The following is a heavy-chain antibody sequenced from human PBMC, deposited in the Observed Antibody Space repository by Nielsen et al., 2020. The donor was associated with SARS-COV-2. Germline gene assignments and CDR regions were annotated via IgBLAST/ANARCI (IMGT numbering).Heavy chain of an antibody. CDR3: TRESLRSGMSRYSFAS. Sequence: GESLKISCAASGFTFSSYGMHWVRQAPGKGLEWVAVIWYDGSNKYYADSVKGRFTIARDNSQNTLYLHMTSLRAADTAVYFCTRESLRSGMSRYSFASWGQGTLLTVSS. CDR1: GFTFSSYG. V-gene: IGHV3-33*01. D-gene: IGHD3-16*01. J-gene: IGHJ4*02. CDR2: IWYDGSNK.